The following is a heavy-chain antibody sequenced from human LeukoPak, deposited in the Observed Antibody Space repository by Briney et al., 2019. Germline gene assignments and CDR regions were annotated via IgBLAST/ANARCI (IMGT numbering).Heavy chain of an antibody. J-gene: IGHJ4*02. CDR3: ASRPFETTVVPWDFY. D-gene: IGHD4-23*01. Sequence: GESLKISWKGSGYNFNTYWVAWVRQLPGKGLEWVGIIRPMNSDVRYSPSFQGQVTISADRSINTAYLQWSSLTASDTAMYYCASRPFETTVVPWDFYWGQGTQVTVSS. CDR1: GYNFNTYW. CDR2: IRPMNSDV. V-gene: IGHV5-51*01.